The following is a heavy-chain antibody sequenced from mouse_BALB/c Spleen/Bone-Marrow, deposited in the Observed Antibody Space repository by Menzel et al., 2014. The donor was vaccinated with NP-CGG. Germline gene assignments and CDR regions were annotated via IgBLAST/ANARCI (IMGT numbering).Heavy chain of an antibody. Sequence: QVQLQQSGAELVKPGASVKLSCKASGYTFTSYWMHWVNQRPGQGLEWIGDIDPSDSYTNYNQKFKDKATLTVDKSSSTAYMQLSSLTSEDSAVYYRARWSHYYGSTYFYFDVWGTGTTVTVSS. CDR1: GYTFTSYW. V-gene: IGHV1-69*02. J-gene: IGHJ1*03. D-gene: IGHD1-1*01. CDR3: ARWSHYYGSTYFYFDV. CDR2: IDPSDSYT.